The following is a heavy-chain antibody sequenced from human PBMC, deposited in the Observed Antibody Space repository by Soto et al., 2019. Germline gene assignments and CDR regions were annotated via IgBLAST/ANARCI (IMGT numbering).Heavy chain of an antibody. Sequence: EVQLLESGGGLVQPGGSLRLSCVGSGFFFSSYTMTWVRQAPGKGLEWVSSFSATSENTYYADSVRGRFTISRDNSKNTLFLQMNSLTAEDTAMYYCAKARDQQWVRLPFDYWCQGILVIFSS. CDR3: AKARDQQWVRLPFDY. CDR2: FSATSENT. J-gene: IGHJ4*02. V-gene: IGHV3-23*01. D-gene: IGHD6-19*01. CDR1: GFFFSSYT.